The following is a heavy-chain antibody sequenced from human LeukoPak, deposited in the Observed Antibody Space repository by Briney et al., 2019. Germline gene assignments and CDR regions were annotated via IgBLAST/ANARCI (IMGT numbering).Heavy chain of an antibody. Sequence: GGSLRLSCVVSGINFADYAMHWVRQPPGKGLEWVSLVSADGGSTFSADSVKGRFSISRDNSKNSLYLQMNSLRSEDTAMYYCAKESGKFDYWGQGTLVAVSS. CDR1: GINFADYA. V-gene: IGHV3-43*02. J-gene: IGHJ4*02. CDR2: VSADGGST. CDR3: AKESGKFDY.